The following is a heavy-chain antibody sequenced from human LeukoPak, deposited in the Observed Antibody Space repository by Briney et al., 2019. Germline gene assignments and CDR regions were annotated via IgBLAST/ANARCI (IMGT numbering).Heavy chain of an antibody. V-gene: IGHV4-31*03. D-gene: IGHD2-2*01. Sequence: SETLSLTCNVSGASMRSETHYWRWLRQHPGKGPEWIAYIYYTAGAYYNPSLESRVSISLDASENQFSLKLSSVTAADTAVYYCARGRRELKYAPDYWGQGTLVTVSS. J-gene: IGHJ4*02. CDR2: IYYTAGA. CDR3: ARGRRELKYAPDY. CDR1: GASMRSETHY.